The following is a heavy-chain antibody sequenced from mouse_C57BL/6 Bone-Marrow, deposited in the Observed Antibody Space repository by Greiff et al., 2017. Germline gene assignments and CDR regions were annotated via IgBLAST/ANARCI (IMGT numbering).Heavy chain of an antibody. CDR2: IDPSDSYT. Sequence: QVQLQQPGAELVMPGASVKLSCKASGYTFTSYWMHWVKQRPGQGLEWIGEIDPSDSYTNYNQKFKGKSTLTVDKSSSTAYMQLSSMTSEDSAVYYCAREKSSPLEWYFDVWGTGTTVTVSS. V-gene: IGHV1-69*01. D-gene: IGHD1-3*01. CDR3: AREKSSPLEWYFDV. J-gene: IGHJ1*03. CDR1: GYTFTSYW.